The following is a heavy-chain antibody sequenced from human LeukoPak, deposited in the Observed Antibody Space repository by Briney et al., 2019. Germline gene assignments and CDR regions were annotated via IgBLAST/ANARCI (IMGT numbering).Heavy chain of an antibody. D-gene: IGHD4-17*01. CDR1: GVIFNNFA. CDR3: ARAGRADGDYHYFDY. Sequence: PGGSLRLSCAASGVIFNNFAFHWVRQAPGKGLGWVAAVSYDGTNEYYAESVRGRLTISRDNSKNTLYLQMNSLRDVDTAIYFCARAGRADGDYHYFDYWGQGTLVTVSS. J-gene: IGHJ4*02. V-gene: IGHV3-30-3*01. CDR2: VSYDGTNE.